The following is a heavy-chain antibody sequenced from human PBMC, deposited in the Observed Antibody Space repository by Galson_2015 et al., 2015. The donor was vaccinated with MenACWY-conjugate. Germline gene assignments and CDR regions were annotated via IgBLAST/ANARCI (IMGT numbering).Heavy chain of an antibody. CDR1: GGAVYSEYYF. D-gene: IGHD2/OR15-2a*01. CDR2: IYYSGTT. CDR3: ARLPRGITFVVMAP. V-gene: IGHV4-39*01. Sequence: GTLSVACAVSGGAVYSEYYFWAWIRQPPGERLEWIGSIYYSGTTYYNPSLESRVTMSVDTCKNQFSLILTAVTAADTAVYFCARLPRGITFVVMAPWGQGTLVTVSS. J-gene: IGHJ5*02.